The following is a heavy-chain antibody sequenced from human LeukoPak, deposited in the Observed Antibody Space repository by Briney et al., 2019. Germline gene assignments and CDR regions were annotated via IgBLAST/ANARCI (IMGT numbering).Heavy chain of an antibody. CDR3: TRASSGWGNWFDP. J-gene: IGHJ5*02. Sequence: GRSLRLSCTASGFTFGDYAMSWFRQAPGKGLEWVGSIRSKAYGGTTEYAASVKGRFTISRDDSKSIAYLQMNSLKTEDTAVYYCTRASSGWGNWFDPWGQGTLVTVSP. D-gene: IGHD6-19*01. CDR1: GFTFGDYA. V-gene: IGHV3-49*03. CDR2: IRSKAYGGTT.